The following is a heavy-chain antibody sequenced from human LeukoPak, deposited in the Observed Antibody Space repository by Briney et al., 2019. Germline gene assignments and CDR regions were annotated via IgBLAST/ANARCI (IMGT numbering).Heavy chain of an antibody. Sequence: GRSLLLSCAASGFTFSSYGMHWVRQAPGKGLEWVAVIWYDGSNKYYADSVKGRFTISRDNSKNTLYLQMNSLRAEDTAVYYCARDEYSSSLYGMDVWGQGTTVTVSS. V-gene: IGHV3-33*01. CDR1: GFTFSSYG. CDR2: IWYDGSNK. J-gene: IGHJ6*02. D-gene: IGHD6-13*01. CDR3: ARDEYSSSLYGMDV.